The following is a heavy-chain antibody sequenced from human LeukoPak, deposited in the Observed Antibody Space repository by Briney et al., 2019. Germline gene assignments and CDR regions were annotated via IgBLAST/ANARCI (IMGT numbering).Heavy chain of an antibody. CDR1: GFTFSSYE. Sequence: GGSLRLSCAASGFTFSSYEMNWVRQAPGKGLEWVSYISSSGSTTHYADSVKGRFTISRDNAKNSLYLQMNSLRAEDTAVYYCARVLKAAGMNFGYWGQGTLVTVSS. CDR3: ARVLKAAGMNFGY. CDR2: ISSSGSTT. J-gene: IGHJ4*02. D-gene: IGHD6-13*01. V-gene: IGHV3-48*03.